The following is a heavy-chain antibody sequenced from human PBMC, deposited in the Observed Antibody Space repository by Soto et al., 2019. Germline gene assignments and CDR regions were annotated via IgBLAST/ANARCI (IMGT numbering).Heavy chain of an antibody. CDR2: INHRAGT. J-gene: IGHJ4*02. V-gene: IGHV4-34*02. CDR3: ARGQRRGGSSGWSL. D-gene: IGHD6-19*01. Sequence: QVQLQQWGAGQLQPSETLSLTCAVHGGSFSGYGGPFSGYYWSWIRQTHGKGMEWMGEINHRAGTNYKPALKSQVTISVDTSKIQFSLNLNSVTAADTSVDYCARGQRRGGSSGWSLWGQGTLVTVAS. CDR1: GGSFSGYGGPFSGYY.